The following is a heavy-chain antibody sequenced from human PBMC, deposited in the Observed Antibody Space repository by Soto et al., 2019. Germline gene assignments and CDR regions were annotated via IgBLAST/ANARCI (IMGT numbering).Heavy chain of an antibody. J-gene: IGHJ5*02. CDR3: ARADNVLVPAAMTWFDP. CDR1: AYTFTSYD. Sequence: ASVEVSCKAAAYTFTSYDINWVRQAPGQGLEWMGIISPSGGSTSYAQKFQGRVTMTTDTSTSTAYMELRSLRSDDTAVYYCARADNVLVPAAMTWFDPWGQGTLVTVSS. D-gene: IGHD2-2*01. V-gene: IGHV1-46*01. CDR2: ISPSGGST.